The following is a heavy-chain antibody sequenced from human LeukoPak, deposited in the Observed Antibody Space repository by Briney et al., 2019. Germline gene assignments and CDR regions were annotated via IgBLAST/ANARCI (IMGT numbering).Heavy chain of an antibody. CDR3: AKDSTQVVTDTFDI. J-gene: IGHJ3*02. Sequence: QAGGSLRLSCAASGFTFSSYAMSWVRQAPGKGLEWVSAISGSDDSTYYADSVKGRFTISRDNSKNTLYLQMNSLRAEDTAVYYCAKDSTQVVTDTFDIWGHGTMVTVSS. CDR2: ISGSDDST. D-gene: IGHD2-21*02. CDR1: GFTFSSYA. V-gene: IGHV3-23*01.